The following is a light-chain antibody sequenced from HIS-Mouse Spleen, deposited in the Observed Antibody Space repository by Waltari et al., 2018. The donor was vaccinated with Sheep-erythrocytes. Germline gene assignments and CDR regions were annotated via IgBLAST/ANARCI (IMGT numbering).Light chain of an antibody. CDR2: EVS. CDR1: SSDVGGYNY. Sequence: QSALTQPPSASGSPGQSVTISSPGTSSDVGGYNYASWYQQHPGKAPKLMIYEVSKRPSGVPDRFSGSKSGNTASLTVSGLQAEDEADYYCSSYAGSNNWVFGGGTKLTVL. CDR3: SSYAGSNNWV. V-gene: IGLV2-8*01. J-gene: IGLJ3*02.